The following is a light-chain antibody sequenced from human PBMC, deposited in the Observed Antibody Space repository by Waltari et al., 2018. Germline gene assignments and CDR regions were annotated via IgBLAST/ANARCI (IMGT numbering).Light chain of an antibody. Sequence: RATLPVTPCHGVDSQVSCYQHRPGQAPRYHIYPASNRTTSIPARFSGSGSGTDFTLTISSLEPEDFAVYYCQHRSTFGQGTRLEIK. CDR3: QHRST. J-gene: IGKJ5*01. CDR2: PAS. CDR1: HGVDSQ. V-gene: IGKV3-11*01.